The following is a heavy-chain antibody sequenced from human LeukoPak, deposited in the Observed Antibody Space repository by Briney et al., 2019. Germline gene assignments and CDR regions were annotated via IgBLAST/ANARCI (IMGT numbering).Heavy chain of an antibody. CDR2: IYHSGST. V-gene: IGHV4-38-2*02. CDR3: ARDSLYSNYNWFDP. J-gene: IGHJ5*02. Sequence: SETLSLTCAVSGYSISSGYYWGWIRQPPGKGLEWIGSIYHSGSTYYNPSLKSRVTISVDTSKNQFSLKLSSVTAADTAVYYCARDSLYSNYNWFDPWGQGTLVTVSS. CDR1: GYSISSGYY. D-gene: IGHD4-11*01.